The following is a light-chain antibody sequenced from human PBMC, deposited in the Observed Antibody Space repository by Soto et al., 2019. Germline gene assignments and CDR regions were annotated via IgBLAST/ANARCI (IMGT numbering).Light chain of an antibody. J-gene: IGLJ2*01. V-gene: IGLV2-8*01. CDR2: EVI. Sequence: QSALTQPPSASGSTGQSVTISCTGTSNDVGDYNYVSWYQQHPDKAPKLIIYEVIKRPSGVPDRFSGSKSGNTASLTVSGHQAEDEGNYYCTSYAGVHNVVFGGGTQLTVL. CDR1: SNDVGDYNY. CDR3: TSYAGVHNVV.